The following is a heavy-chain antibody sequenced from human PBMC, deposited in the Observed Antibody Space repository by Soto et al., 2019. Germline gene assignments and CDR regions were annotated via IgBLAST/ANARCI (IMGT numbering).Heavy chain of an antibody. V-gene: IGHV4-59*01. CDR1: GGSISDYY. D-gene: IGHD5-12*01. Sequence: SDTLSLTCTVSGGSISDYYWNWIRQPPGKGLEWIGNVYHSGTTNYNPSLKSRVTISIDTSKKQFSLRLSSVTAADTAVYFCVRARGDGYNSDAFDIWGQGTMVTVSS. CDR2: VYHSGTT. CDR3: VRARGDGYNSDAFDI. J-gene: IGHJ3*02.